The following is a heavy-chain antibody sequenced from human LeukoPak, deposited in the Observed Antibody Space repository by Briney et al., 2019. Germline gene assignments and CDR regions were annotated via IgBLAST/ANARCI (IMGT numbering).Heavy chain of an antibody. Sequence: GRSLSLSCAASGFMFNRSDNHRVRQALTKRPEGMAVISYDATNKYSADSGKGRFTLSRDNSKNTLYLQTNTLRDEDTAVYYCAKASSNYFYYFEYWGQGTLVTVSS. CDR1: GFMFNRSD. J-gene: IGHJ4*02. V-gene: IGHV3-30*18. D-gene: IGHD2/OR15-2a*01. CDR3: AKASSNYFYYFEY. CDR2: ISYDATNK.